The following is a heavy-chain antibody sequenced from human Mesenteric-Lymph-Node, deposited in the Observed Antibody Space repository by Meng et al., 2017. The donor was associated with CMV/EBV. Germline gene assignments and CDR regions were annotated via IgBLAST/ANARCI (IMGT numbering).Heavy chain of an antibody. J-gene: IGHJ3*02. D-gene: IGHD3-22*01. CDR1: GFTFSSYA. Sequence: GESLKISCAASGFTFSSYAMHWVRQAPGKGLEWVAVISYDGSNKYYADSVKGRFTISRDNAKNSLYLQMNSLRAEDTAVYYCARDKVDYDSSRAFDIWGQGTMVTVSS. V-gene: IGHV3-30-3*01. CDR2: ISYDGSNK. CDR3: ARDKVDYDSSRAFDI.